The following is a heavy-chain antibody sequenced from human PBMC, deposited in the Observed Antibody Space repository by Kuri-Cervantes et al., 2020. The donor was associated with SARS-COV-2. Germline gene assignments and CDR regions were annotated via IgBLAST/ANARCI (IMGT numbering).Heavy chain of an antibody. CDR3: AREPRVPRVVAATRPFHAFDI. D-gene: IGHD2-15*01. CDR1: GFTFSSYW. J-gene: IGHJ3*02. Sequence: GGSLRLSCAASGFTFSSYWMHWVRQAPGKGLVWVSRINSDGSSTSYADSVKGRFTISRDNSKNTLYLQMNSLRAEDTAVYYCAREPRVPRVVAATRPFHAFDIWGQGTMVTVSS. V-gene: IGHV3-74*01. CDR2: INSDGSST.